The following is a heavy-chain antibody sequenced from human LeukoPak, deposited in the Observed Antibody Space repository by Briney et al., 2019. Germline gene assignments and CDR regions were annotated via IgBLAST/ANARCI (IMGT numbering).Heavy chain of an antibody. CDR3: ARGPTRYSSSWYPHLYFDY. CDR2: INHSGST. D-gene: IGHD6-13*01. J-gene: IGHJ4*02. V-gene: IGHV4-34*01. Sequence: SETLSLTCAVYSGSFSGYYGSWIRQPQGKGLEWIGEINHSGSTNYNPSLKSRVTISVDTSKNQFSLKLSSVTAADTAVYYCARGPTRYSSSWYPHLYFDYWGQGPLVTVSS. CDR1: SGSFSGYY.